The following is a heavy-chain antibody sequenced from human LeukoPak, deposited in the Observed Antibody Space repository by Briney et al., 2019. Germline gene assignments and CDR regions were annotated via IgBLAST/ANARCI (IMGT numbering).Heavy chain of an antibody. J-gene: IGHJ3*02. V-gene: IGHV3-9*01. CDR1: GFTFDDYA. CDR2: ISWNSGSI. Sequence: GGSLRLSCAASGFTFDDYAMHWVRQAPGKGLEWVSGISWNSGSIGYADSVKGRFTISRDNAKNSLYLQMNSLRAEDTAMYYCARVSGSRNYYFGAFDIWGQGTMVTVSS. D-gene: IGHD3-10*01. CDR3: ARVSGSRNYYFGAFDI.